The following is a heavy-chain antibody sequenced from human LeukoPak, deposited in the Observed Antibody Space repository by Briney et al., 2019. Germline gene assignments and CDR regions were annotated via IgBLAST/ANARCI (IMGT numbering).Heavy chain of an antibody. D-gene: IGHD1-20*01. CDR2: VYSSGST. Sequence: SQTLSLTCTVSGRSISIYYWAWIRPPPGKGLEWIDYVYSSGSTKYNPSIESRVTISIDTSKGQFSLTLSSLTAADTAVYYCASQRGIIGALDWFDPWGQGTLVTVSS. CDR1: GRSISIYY. CDR3: ASQRGIIGALDWFDP. V-gene: IGHV4-59*08. J-gene: IGHJ5*02.